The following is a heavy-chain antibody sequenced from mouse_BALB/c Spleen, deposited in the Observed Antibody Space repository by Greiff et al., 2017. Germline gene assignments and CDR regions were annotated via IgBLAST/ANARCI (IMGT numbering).Heavy chain of an antibody. V-gene: IGHV1-80*01. CDR1: VYAFSSYW. CDR3: ASGGYGNPFAY. Sequence: QVQLQQSGAELVRPGSSVKISCKASVYAFSSYWMNWVKQRPGQGLEWIGQIYPGDGDTNYNGKFKGKATLTADKSSSTAYMQLSSLTSEDSAVYFCASGGYGNPFAYWGQGTLVTVSA. J-gene: IGHJ3*01. CDR2: IYPGDGDT. D-gene: IGHD2-10*02.